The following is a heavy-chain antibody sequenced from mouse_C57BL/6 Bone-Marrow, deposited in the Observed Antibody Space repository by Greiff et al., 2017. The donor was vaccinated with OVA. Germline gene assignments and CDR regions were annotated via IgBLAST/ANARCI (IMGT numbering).Heavy chain of an antibody. J-gene: IGHJ3*01. CDR2: ISDGGSYT. Sequence: EVQWVESGGGLVKPGGSLKLSCAASGFTFSSYAMSWVRQTPEKRLEWVATISDGGSYTYYPDNVKGRFTISRDNAKNNLYLQMSHLKSEDTAMYYCARGEDYLFAYWGQGTLVTVSA. CDR1: GFTFSSYA. V-gene: IGHV5-4*01. D-gene: IGHD2-4*01. CDR3: ARGEDYLFAY.